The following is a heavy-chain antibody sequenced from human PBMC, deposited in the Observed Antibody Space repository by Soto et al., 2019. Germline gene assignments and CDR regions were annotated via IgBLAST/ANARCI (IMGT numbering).Heavy chain of an antibody. J-gene: IGHJ4*02. Sequence: GGSLSLSCAASGVNCIGYIMNRVRQAPGKGLEWVSSISSSSSYIYYADSVKGRFTISRDNAKNSLYLQMNSLRAEDTAVYYCAREIYDSSGYYFPLFDYWGQGTLVNVSS. CDR1: GVNCIGYI. V-gene: IGHV3-21*01. D-gene: IGHD3-22*01. CDR2: ISSSSSYI. CDR3: AREIYDSSGYYFPLFDY.